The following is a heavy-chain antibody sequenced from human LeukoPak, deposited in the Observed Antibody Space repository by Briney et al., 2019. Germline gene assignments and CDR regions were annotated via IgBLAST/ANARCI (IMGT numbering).Heavy chain of an antibody. Sequence: GSLRPSCAASGFTFTTFWMHLVRQAPGKGVVWVSHINSDGSITSYADSVKGRFTISRDNAKNTLYLQMNSLRAEDTAVYYCARDAVDTANAVWGQGTTVTVSS. CDR3: ARDAVDTANAV. D-gene: IGHD5-18*01. J-gene: IGHJ6*02. CDR1: GFTFTTFW. V-gene: IGHV3-74*01. CDR2: INSDGSIT.